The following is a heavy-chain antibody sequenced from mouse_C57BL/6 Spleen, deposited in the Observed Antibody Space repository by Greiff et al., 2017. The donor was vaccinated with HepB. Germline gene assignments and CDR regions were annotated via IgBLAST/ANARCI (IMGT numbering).Heavy chain of an antibody. Sequence: VQLQQSGAELVRPGSSVKLSCKASGYTFTSYWMHWVKQRPIQGLEWIGNIDPSDSETHYNQKFKDKATLTVDKSSSTAYMPLSSLTSEDSAVYYCARGGGSPFAYWGQGTLVTVSA. CDR3: ARGGGSPFAY. V-gene: IGHV1-52*01. CDR2: IDPSDSET. J-gene: IGHJ3*01. D-gene: IGHD1-1*01. CDR1: GYTFTSYW.